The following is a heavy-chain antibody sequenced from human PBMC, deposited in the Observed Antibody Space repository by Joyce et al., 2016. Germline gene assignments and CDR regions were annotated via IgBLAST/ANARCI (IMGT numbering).Heavy chain of an antibody. CDR1: EFSFSSYS. D-gene: IGHD3-10*01. Sequence: EVQLVDSGGGLVKPGGSLRLSCKASEFSFSSYSMNWVRQAPGNGIEWVSSVSSVSSYTFYADSVGGRFTISRDHAKDTLYLQMNSLRVEDTAVYYCARDQSASYGHWYFDLWCRGTLVTVSS. J-gene: IGHJ2*01. CDR2: VSSVSSYT. V-gene: IGHV3-21*01. CDR3: ARDQSASYGHWYFDL.